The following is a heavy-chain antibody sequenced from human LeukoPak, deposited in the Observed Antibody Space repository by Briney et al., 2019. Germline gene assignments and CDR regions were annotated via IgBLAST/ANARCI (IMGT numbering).Heavy chain of an antibody. Sequence: SETLSLTCTVPGGSISSYYWNLIRQPAGKGLEWIGRIHTSGSTNYNPSLKSRVTMSVDTSKNKFSLKLSSVTAADTAVYYCARRAGAYSHPYDYGGQGTLVTVSS. CDR2: IHTSGST. D-gene: IGHD4/OR15-4a*01. CDR1: GGSISSYY. J-gene: IGHJ4*02. V-gene: IGHV4-4*07. CDR3: ARRAGAYSHPYDY.